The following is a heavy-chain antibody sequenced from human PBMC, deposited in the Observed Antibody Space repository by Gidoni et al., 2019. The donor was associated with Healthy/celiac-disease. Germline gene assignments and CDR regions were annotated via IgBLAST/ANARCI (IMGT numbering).Heavy chain of an antibody. J-gene: IGHJ4*02. CDR3: ARDGRWLQYPFDY. CDR2: IIPILGIA. V-gene: IGHV1-69*04. D-gene: IGHD4-4*01. Sequence: QVQLVQSGAEVKKPGSSVKFSCKASGGTFSSYAISWGRQAPGQGLEWMGRIIPILGIANYAQKFQGRVTITADKSTRTAYMELSRLRSEDRAVYYCARDGRWLQYPFDYWGQGTLVTVSS. CDR1: GGTFSSYA.